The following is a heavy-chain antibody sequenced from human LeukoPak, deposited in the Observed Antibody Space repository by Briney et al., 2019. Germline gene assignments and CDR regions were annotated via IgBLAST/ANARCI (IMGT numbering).Heavy chain of an antibody. CDR3: ARDYCSSTSCPAADAFDI. V-gene: IGHV1-18*01. D-gene: IGHD2-2*01. J-gene: IGHJ3*02. Sequence: WASVKVSCKASGYTFTSYGISWVRQAPGQGLEWMGWSSAYNGNTNYAQKLQGRVTMTTDTSTSTAYMELRSLRSDDTAVYYCARDYCSSTSCPAADAFDIWGQGTMVTVSS. CDR2: SSAYNGNT. CDR1: GYTFTSYG.